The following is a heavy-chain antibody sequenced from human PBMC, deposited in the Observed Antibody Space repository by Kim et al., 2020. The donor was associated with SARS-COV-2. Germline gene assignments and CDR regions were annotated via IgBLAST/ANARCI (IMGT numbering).Heavy chain of an antibody. V-gene: IGHV1-2*06. CDR3: AKTGDDTGDVWFDP. D-gene: IGHD7-27*01. CDR1: GYTFTGYY. J-gene: IGHJ5*02. CDR2: INPNTGGT. Sequence: ASVKVSCKASGYTFTGYYIQWVRQAPGQGLEGMGRINPNTGGTNYAQKFRTRVTMTWDTSMSTAYMDLSSLRSDDTAVYYCAKTGDDTGDVWFDPWGQGTLVTVSS.